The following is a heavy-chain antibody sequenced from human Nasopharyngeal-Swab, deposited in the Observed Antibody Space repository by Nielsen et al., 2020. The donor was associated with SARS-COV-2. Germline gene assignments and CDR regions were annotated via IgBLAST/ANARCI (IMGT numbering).Heavy chain of an antibody. D-gene: IGHD6-19*01. CDR3: TTGRYSSGWRGKTYYFDY. V-gene: IGHV3-15*01. Sequence: VRQAPGKGLEWVGRIKSKTDGGTTDYAAPVKGRFIISRDDSKNTLYLQMNSLKTEDTAVYYCTTGRYSSGWRGKTYYFDYWGQGTLVTVSS. CDR2: IKSKTDGGTT. J-gene: IGHJ4*02.